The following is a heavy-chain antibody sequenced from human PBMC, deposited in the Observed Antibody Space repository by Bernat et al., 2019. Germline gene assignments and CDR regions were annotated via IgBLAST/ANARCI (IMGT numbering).Heavy chain of an antibody. CDR1: GYSFTSYG. D-gene: IGHD6-6*01. Sequence: QVQLVQSGAEGKKPGASVKVSCKASGYSFTSYGISWVRQAPGQGLEWMGWISAYNGDTNYAQKLQGRVTMTTDTSTTTAYMELRSLRSDDTAVNYCASDFPLMYSSSSSGHYYGMDVWGQGTTVTVSS. V-gene: IGHV1-18*01. CDR2: ISAYNGDT. CDR3: ASDFPLMYSSSSSGHYYGMDV. J-gene: IGHJ6*02.